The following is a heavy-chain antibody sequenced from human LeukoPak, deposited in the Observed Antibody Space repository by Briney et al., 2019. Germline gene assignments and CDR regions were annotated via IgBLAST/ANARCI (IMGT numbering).Heavy chain of an antibody. Sequence: GASVKLSCKASGYTFTSYGISWVRQAPGQGLEWMGWISAYNGNTNYAQKLQGRVTMTTDTSTSTAYMELRSLRSDDTAVYYCAILEGPAAEYAFDIWGQGTMVTVSS. CDR3: AILEGPAAEYAFDI. CDR1: GYTFTSYG. CDR2: ISAYNGNT. V-gene: IGHV1-18*01. D-gene: IGHD6-13*01. J-gene: IGHJ3*02.